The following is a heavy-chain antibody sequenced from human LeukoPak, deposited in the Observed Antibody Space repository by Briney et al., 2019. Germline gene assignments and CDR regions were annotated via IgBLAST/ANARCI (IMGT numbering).Heavy chain of an antibody. CDR3: ARGGYYDFSTGYYQTQYYRGMDV. V-gene: IGHV3-30*04. CDR2: ISYDGNNQ. CDR1: GFTFSSYA. D-gene: IGHD3-3*01. J-gene: IGHJ6*02. Sequence: GGSLRLSCEASGFTFSSYAIHWVRQAPVKGLEWVAVISYDGNNQFYADAVKGRFTISRENSKNTLYLEMNSLRPKDTAVYFCARGGYYDFSTGYYQTQYYRGMDVWGQGTTVTVSS.